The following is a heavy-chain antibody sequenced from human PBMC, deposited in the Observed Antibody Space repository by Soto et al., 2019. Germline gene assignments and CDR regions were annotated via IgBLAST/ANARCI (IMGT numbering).Heavy chain of an antibody. CDR2: ISAYNGNTNT. Sequence: QVQLVQSGAEVKKPGASVKVSCKASGYTFTSYGISWVRQAPGQGLEWMGWISAYNGNTNTNYAQKLQGRVTMTTNTSTSTAHMELRSLRSDDTAVYYCARNYYDSSGSDYWGQGTLVTVSS. CDR3: ARNYYDSSGSDY. D-gene: IGHD3-22*01. J-gene: IGHJ4*02. CDR1: GYTFTSYG. V-gene: IGHV1-18*01.